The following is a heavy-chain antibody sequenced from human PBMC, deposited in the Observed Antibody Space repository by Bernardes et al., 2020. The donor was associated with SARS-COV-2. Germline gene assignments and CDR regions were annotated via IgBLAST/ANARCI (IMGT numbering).Heavy chain of an antibody. Sequence: ASVKVSCKASGYTFTGYYMHWVRQAPGQGLEWMGWINPNSGGTNYAQKFQGWVTMTRDTSISTAYMELSRLGSGETAGYYCARSSMLRYFDWTYYYYGMDVWGQGTTVTVSS. D-gene: IGHD3-9*01. CDR1: GYTFTGYY. V-gene: IGHV1-2*04. J-gene: IGHJ6*02. CDR3: ARSSMLRYFDWTYYYYGMDV. CDR2: INPNSGGT.